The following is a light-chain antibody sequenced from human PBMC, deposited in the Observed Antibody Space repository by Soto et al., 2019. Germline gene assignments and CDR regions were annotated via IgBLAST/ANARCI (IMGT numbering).Light chain of an antibody. J-gene: IGLJ2*01. CDR3: SSYTSTSALV. CDR2: DVT. CDR1: SSDVGVYNY. V-gene: IGLV2-14*01. Sequence: QSVLTQPASVSGSPGQSITISCTGTSSDVGVYNYVSWYQQHPGKAPKLLIYDVTNRPSGVSTRFSASKSGNTASLTISGLQAEDEANYYCSSYTSTSALVFGGGTQLTVL.